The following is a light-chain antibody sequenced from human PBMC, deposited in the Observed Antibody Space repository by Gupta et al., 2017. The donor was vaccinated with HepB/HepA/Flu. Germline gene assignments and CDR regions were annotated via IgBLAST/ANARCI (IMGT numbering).Light chain of an antibody. CDR1: QGIGNS. Sequence: DIQMTQSPSSLSASVGDRVTITGRASQGIGNSLAWFQQKPGKAPKSLIYAASGLQAGVPSMFSGSGSGTDFTLTISSLQPEDFATYYCQQDYSYPITFGRGTKVDTK. CDR3: QQDYSYPIT. V-gene: IGKV1-16*01. J-gene: IGKJ2*01. CDR2: AAS.